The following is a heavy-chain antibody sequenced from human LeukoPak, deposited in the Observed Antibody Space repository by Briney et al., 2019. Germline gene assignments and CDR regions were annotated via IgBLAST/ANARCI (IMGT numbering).Heavy chain of an antibody. V-gene: IGHV4-39*01. CDR3: ARHVEIAVAGPIDY. CDR2: IYYSGST. J-gene: IGHJ4*02. CDR1: GGSISSCRDY. Sequence: PSETLSLTCTVSGGSISSCRDYWGWIRQPPGKGLEWIGSIYYSGSTYYNPSLKSRVTISVDTSKNQFSLKLSSVTAADTAVYYCARHVEIAVAGPIDYWGQGTLVTVSS. D-gene: IGHD6-19*01.